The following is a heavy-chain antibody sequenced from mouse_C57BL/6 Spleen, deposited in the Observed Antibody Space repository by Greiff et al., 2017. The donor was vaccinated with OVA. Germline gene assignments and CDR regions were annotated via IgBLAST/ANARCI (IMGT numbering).Heavy chain of an antibody. CDR3: ARRDYYGSSGFDY. J-gene: IGHJ2*01. D-gene: IGHD1-1*01. V-gene: IGHV1-63*01. CDR1: GYTFTNYW. CDR2: IYPGGGYT. Sequence: QLQQSGAELVRPGTSVKMSCKASGYTFTNYWIGWAKQRPGHGLEWIGDIYPGGGYTNYNEKFKGKATLTADKSSSTAYMQFSSLTSEDSAIYYCARRDYYGSSGFDYWGQGTTLTVSS.